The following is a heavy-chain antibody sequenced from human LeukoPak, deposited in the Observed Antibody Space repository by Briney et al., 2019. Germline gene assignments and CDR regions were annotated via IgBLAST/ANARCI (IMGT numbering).Heavy chain of an antibody. CDR3: ARVITVTTAEYYFDY. CDR2: IYSGGST. D-gene: IGHD4-17*01. J-gene: IGHJ4*02. CDR1: GFTVSSNY. V-gene: IGHV3-53*01. Sequence: PGGSLRLSCAASGFTVSSNYMSWVGQAPGKGLEWVSVIYSGGSTYYADSVKGRFTISRDNSKNTLYLQMNSLRAEDTAVYYCARVITVTTAEYYFDYWGQGTPVTVSS.